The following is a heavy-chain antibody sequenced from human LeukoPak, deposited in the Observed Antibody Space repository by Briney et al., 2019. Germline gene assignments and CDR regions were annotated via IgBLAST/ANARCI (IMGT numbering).Heavy chain of an antibody. Sequence: PGGSLRLSCAASGFTFSSYAMNWVRQAPGKGLEWVSGISSSSDRMYYADSVNGRFTISRDNSKNTLYLQMNSLRAEDTAVYYCAKDLVSSGWSSSLFDPWGQGTLVTVSS. D-gene: IGHD6-19*01. CDR1: GFTFSSYA. V-gene: IGHV3-23*01. CDR3: AKDLVSSGWSSSLFDP. J-gene: IGHJ5*02. CDR2: ISSSSDRM.